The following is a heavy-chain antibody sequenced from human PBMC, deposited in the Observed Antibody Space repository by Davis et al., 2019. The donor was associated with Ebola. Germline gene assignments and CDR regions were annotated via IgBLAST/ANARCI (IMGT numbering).Heavy chain of an antibody. J-gene: IGHJ4*02. CDR2: INHSGST. V-gene: IGHV4-34*01. D-gene: IGHD5-18*01. CDR1: GFTFSNYA. Sequence: GSLRLSCAASGFTFSNYAMNWVRQAPGKGLEWIGEINHSGSTNYNPSLKSRVTISVDTSKNQFSLKLSSVTAADTAVYCCARSPTPQLWFLFDFWGQGTLVTVSS. CDR3: ARSPTPQLWFLFDF.